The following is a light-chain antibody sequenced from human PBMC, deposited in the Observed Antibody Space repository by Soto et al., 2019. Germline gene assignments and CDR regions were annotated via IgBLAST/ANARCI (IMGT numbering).Light chain of an antibody. J-gene: IGLJ2*01. Sequence: QSVLTQPASVSGSPGQSITISCTGTSSDVGSYNLVSWYQQHPGKAPKLMIYEGSKRPSGVSNRFSGSKSGNTASLTISGLQAEYDADYYCCSYAGSVVFGGGTKLTVL. CDR1: SSDVGSYNL. CDR3: CSYAGSVV. V-gene: IGLV2-23*01. CDR2: EGS.